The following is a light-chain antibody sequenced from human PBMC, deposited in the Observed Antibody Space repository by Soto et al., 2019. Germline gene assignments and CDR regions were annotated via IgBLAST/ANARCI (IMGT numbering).Light chain of an antibody. J-gene: IGKJ1*01. V-gene: IGKV3-15*01. Sequence: IVMTQSPATLSLSPGERATLSCRASQSVSSHLAWYQQKPGQAPRLLLYGASTSATGIRPRFSGSGSGTEFTLTISSLQSEDFEVYYEPNYNNWPLVFGHGTKVVVK. CDR1: QSVSSH. CDR2: GAS. CDR3: PNYNNWPLV.